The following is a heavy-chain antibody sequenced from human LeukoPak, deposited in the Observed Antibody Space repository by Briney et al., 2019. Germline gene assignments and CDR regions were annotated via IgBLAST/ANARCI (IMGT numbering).Heavy chain of an antibody. J-gene: IGHJ6*03. V-gene: IGHV3-30*01. Sequence: GGSLRLSCAASGFTFSSYAMHWVRQAPGKGLEWVAVISYDGSNKYYADSVKGRFTISRDNSMNTLYLQMNSLRAEDTAVYYCARDGSRVRYCSSTSCSYYYYYYMDVWGKGTTVTVSS. D-gene: IGHD2-2*01. CDR2: ISYDGSNK. CDR1: GFTFSSYA. CDR3: ARDGSRVRYCSSTSCSYYYYYYMDV.